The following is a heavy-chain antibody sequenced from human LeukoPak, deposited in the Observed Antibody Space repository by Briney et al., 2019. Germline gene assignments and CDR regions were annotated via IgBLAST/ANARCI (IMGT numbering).Heavy chain of an antibody. Sequence: SETLSLTCTVSGGSISSYYWSWIRQPPGKGLEWIGYIYYSGSTNYNPSLKSRVTISVDASKNQFSLKLSSVTAADTAAYYCARIRAGGGFDYWGQGTLVTVSS. J-gene: IGHJ4*02. CDR2: IYYSGST. D-gene: IGHD6-13*01. CDR1: GGSISSYY. CDR3: ARIRAGGGFDY. V-gene: IGHV4-59*12.